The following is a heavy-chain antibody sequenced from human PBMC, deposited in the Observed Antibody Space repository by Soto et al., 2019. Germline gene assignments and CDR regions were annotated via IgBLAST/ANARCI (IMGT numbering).Heavy chain of an antibody. CDR3: ARDFGTNYYGSGSPLLTGGDF. Sequence: QVQLVQSGAEVKKPGSSVKVSCKASGGTFSSYAISWVRQAPGQGLEWMGGIIPIFGTANYAQKFQVRVTITADESTSRAYMELSNLRSEDTAVYYCARDFGTNYYGSGSPLLTGGDFWGQGTTVTVSS. D-gene: IGHD3-10*01. J-gene: IGHJ6*02. CDR1: GGTFSSYA. CDR2: IIPIFGTA. V-gene: IGHV1-69*01.